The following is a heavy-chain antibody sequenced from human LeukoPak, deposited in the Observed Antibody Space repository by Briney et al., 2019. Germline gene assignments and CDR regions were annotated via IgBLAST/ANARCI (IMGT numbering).Heavy chain of an antibody. CDR3: ARDSSPPAQRTTTGFDP. CDR1: GFTFSSYS. J-gene: IGHJ5*02. D-gene: IGHD1-1*01. Sequence: PGGSLRLSCAASGFTFSSYSMNWVRQAPGKGLEWVSSISSSSSHIYYADSVKGRFTISRDNAKNSLYLQMNSLRAEDTAVYYCARDSSPPAQRTTTGFDPWGQGTLVTVSS. CDR2: ISSSSSHI. V-gene: IGHV3-21*01.